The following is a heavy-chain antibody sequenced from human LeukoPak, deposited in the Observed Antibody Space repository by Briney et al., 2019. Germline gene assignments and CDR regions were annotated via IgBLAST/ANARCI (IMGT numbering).Heavy chain of an antibody. CDR2: ITSGGSTI. CDR1: GFTFSDYY. Sequence: GGSLRLSCAASGFTFSDYYMSWIRQAPGKGLEWVSYITSGGSTIHYADSVKGRFTISRDNAKNSLYLQMNSLRGEDTAVYYCAREASGYSYGLDAFDIWGQGTTVTVSS. CDR3: AREASGYSYGLDAFDI. D-gene: IGHD5-18*01. V-gene: IGHV3-11*04. J-gene: IGHJ3*02.